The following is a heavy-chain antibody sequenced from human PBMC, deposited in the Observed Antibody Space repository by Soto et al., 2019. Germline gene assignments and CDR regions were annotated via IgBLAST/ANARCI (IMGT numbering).Heavy chain of an antibody. D-gene: IGHD3-9*01. CDR1: GYSFTSYW. CDR3: GGILTGYSTDAFDI. Sequence: GESVKISFKGSGYSFTSYWIGWVRQMPGKGLEWMGIIYPGDSDTRYSPSFQGQVTISADKSISTAYLQWSSLKASDTAMYYCGGILTGYSTDAFDIWGQGTMVTVSS. J-gene: IGHJ3*02. CDR2: IYPGDSDT. V-gene: IGHV5-51*01.